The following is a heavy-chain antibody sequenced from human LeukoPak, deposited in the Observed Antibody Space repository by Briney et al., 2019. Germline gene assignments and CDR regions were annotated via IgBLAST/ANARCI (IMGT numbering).Heavy chain of an antibody. V-gene: IGHV3-48*03. CDR1: GFTFSNYA. CDR3: ARGYVLRYFDWLPYDAFDI. D-gene: IGHD3-9*01. CDR2: ISSSGSTI. Sequence: GGSLRLSCAASGFTFSNYAMSWVRQAPGKGLEWVSYISSSGSTIYYADSVKGRFTISRDNAKNSLYLQMNSLRAEDTAVYYCARGYVLRYFDWLPYDAFDIWGQGTMVTVSS. J-gene: IGHJ3*02.